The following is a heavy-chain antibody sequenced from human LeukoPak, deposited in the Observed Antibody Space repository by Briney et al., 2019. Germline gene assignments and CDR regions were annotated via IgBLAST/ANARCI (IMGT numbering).Heavy chain of an antibody. Sequence: PGGSLRLSCAASGFTFSNYWMSWVRQAPGKGLEWVAKIKQDGSEKYYVDSVKGRFTISRDNAKNSLSLQMDSLRAEDTAVYYCARDQGYCTSASCRGDAFDVWGQGLMISVSS. D-gene: IGHD2-2*01. CDR1: GFTFSNYW. J-gene: IGHJ3*01. V-gene: IGHV3-7*01. CDR2: IKQDGSEK. CDR3: ARDQGYCTSASCRGDAFDV.